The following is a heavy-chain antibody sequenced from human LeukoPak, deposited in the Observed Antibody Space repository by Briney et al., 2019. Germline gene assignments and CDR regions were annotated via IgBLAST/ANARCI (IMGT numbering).Heavy chain of an antibody. CDR2: IIPIFGTA. D-gene: IGHD3-3*01. V-gene: IGHV1-69*05. J-gene: IGHJ5*02. CDR1: GGTFSSYA. Sequence: SVKVSCKASGGTFSSYAISWVRQAPGQGLEWMGGIIPIFGTANYAQKFQGRVTITTDESTSTAYMELSSLRSEDTAVYYCARDPRAIFGVVIPKGWFDPWGQGTLVTVSS. CDR3: ARDPRAIFGVVIPKGWFDP.